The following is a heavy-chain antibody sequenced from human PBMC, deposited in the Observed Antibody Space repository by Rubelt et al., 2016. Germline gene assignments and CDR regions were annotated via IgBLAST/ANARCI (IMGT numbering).Heavy chain of an antibody. D-gene: IGHD1-26*01. CDR2: TSAYNGNT. V-gene: IGHV1-18*01. CDR3: AREAYSGRYPLIDY. CDR1: GYTFTTYG. Sequence: QVQLVQSGAEVKKPGASVKVSCKASGYTFTTYGINWVRQAPGQGLEWMGWTSAYNGNTNHAQKIQGRVTMTTDTSTSTAYMELRSLRADDTAVYYCAREAYSGRYPLIDYWGQGTLVTVSS. J-gene: IGHJ4*02.